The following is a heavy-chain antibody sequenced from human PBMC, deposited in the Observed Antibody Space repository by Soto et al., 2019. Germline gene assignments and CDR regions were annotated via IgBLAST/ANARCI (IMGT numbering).Heavy chain of an antibody. D-gene: IGHD6-19*01. V-gene: IGHV6-1*01. Sequence: SQTLSLTCAISGDSVSSNTAAWNWIRSSPSRGLEWLGRTYYRSNWRHDYAVSVKSRITVNPDTSKNHFSLQLNSVTPDDTAVYYCARGVAGSGFDLWGQGTLVTVYS. CDR3: ARGVAGSGFDL. J-gene: IGHJ4*02. CDR2: TYYRSNWRH. CDR1: GDSVSSNTAA.